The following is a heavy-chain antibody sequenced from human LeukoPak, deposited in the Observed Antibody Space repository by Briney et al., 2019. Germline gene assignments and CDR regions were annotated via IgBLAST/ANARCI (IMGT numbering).Heavy chain of an antibody. CDR3: AREQNWNYDPGAFDI. CDR1: GFAFTSYW. V-gene: IGHV3-7*01. CDR2: INQDGSDK. J-gene: IGHJ3*02. Sequence: GGSLRLSCAASGFAFTSYWMSWVRQAPGKGLEWVANINQDGSDKYSVDSLRGRFTISRDNAKNSLYLQMNSLRAEDTAVYYCAREQNWNYDPGAFDIWGQGTMVTVSS. D-gene: IGHD1-7*01.